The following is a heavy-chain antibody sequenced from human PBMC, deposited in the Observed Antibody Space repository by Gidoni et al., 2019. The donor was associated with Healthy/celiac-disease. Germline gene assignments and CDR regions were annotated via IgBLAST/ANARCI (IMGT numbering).Heavy chain of an antibody. J-gene: IGHJ6*02. CDR3: ARERPSKEQPLYGMDV. V-gene: IGHV3-33*01. D-gene: IGHD4-4*01. CDR2: IWYDGSNK. CDR1: GFPFSSYG. Sequence: QVQLVESVGGVVQHGRSLRLSCSASGFPFSSYGLHWVRQAPGKGLEWVAVIWYDGSNKYYADSVKGRFTISRDNSKNTLYLQMNSLRAEDTAVYYCARERPSKEQPLYGMDVWGQGTTVTVSS.